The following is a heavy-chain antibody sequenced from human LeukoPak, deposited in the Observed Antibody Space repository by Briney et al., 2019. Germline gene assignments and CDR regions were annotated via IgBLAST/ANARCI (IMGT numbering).Heavy chain of an antibody. CDR1: GGSFSGYY. Sequence: SETLSLTCAVYGGSFSGYYWSWIRQPPGKGLEWIGEINHSGSTNYNPYLKSRVTISVDTSKNQFSLKLSSVTAADTAVYYCAREDRNYYDSSGYYYLNYYYYYGMDVWGQGTTVTVSS. V-gene: IGHV4-34*01. J-gene: IGHJ6*02. CDR3: AREDRNYYDSSGYYYLNYYYYYGMDV. CDR2: INHSGST. D-gene: IGHD3-22*01.